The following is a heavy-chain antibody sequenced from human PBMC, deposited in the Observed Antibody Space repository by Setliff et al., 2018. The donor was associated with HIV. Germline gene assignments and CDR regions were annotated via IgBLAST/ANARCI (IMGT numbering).Heavy chain of an antibody. V-gene: IGHV3-48*01. Sequence: GGSLRLSCAASGFTFSSYSMNWVRQAPGKGLEWVSYISSSSSTIYYADSVKGRFTISRDNAKNSLYLQMNSLRAEDTAVYYCARSKGASYYDSFDAFDIWGQGTMVTVSS. CDR1: GFTFSSYS. CDR3: ARSKGASYYDSFDAFDI. D-gene: IGHD3-22*01. J-gene: IGHJ3*02. CDR2: ISSSSSTI.